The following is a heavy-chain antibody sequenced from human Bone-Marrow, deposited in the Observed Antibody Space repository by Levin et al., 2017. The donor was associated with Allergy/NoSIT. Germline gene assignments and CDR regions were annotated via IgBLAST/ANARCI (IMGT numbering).Heavy chain of an antibody. D-gene: IGHD3-10*01. CDR1: GFTVSSNY. CDR2: IYSGGST. Sequence: ETLSLTCAASGFTVSSNYMSWVRQAPGKGPEWVSVIYSGGSTYDADSVKGRFTISRDNSKNTLYFQMISMGAEDTAVYYCARGWFGELLSHWGQGPLVTVSS. V-gene: IGHV3-53*01. CDR3: ARGWFGELLSH. J-gene: IGHJ4*02.